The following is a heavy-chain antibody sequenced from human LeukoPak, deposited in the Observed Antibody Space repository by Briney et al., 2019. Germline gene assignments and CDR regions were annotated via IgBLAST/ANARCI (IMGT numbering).Heavy chain of an antibody. V-gene: IGHV3-23*01. Sequence: PGGSLRLSCAASGFTFSSYGMSWVRQAPGKGLEWVSAISGSGGSTYYADSVKGRFTISRDNSKNTLCLQMNSLRAEDTAVYYCAGDQVGWPRKGWFDPWGQGTLVTVSS. CDR1: GFTFSSYG. J-gene: IGHJ5*02. D-gene: IGHD1-26*01. CDR2: ISGSGGST. CDR3: AGDQVGWPRKGWFDP.